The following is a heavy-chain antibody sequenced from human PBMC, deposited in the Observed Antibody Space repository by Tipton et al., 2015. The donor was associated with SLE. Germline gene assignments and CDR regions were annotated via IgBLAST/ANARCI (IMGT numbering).Heavy chain of an antibody. CDR3: ARDRRPGAFDI. Sequence: QLVQSGAEVKKPGSSVKVSCKASGGTFSSYAISWVRQAPGQGLEWMGIINPSGGSTSYAQKFQGRVTITRDTSTSTVYMELSSLRSEDTAVYYCARDRRPGAFDIWGQGTMVTVSS. V-gene: IGHV1-46*01. CDR2: INPSGGST. J-gene: IGHJ3*02. CDR1: GGTFSSYA.